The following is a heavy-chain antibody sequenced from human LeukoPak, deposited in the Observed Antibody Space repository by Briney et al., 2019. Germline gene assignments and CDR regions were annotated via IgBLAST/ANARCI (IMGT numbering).Heavy chain of an antibody. D-gene: IGHD6-6*01. Sequence: GGSLRLSCAASGSTFSNYAMHWVRQAPGKGLEWVAVTSYDESNKYYADSVKGRFTISRDNSKKTLYLQMNSLRGEDTAVYYCARVVVSSSSDYFDYWGQGTLVIVSS. CDR2: TSYDESNK. J-gene: IGHJ4*02. CDR3: ARVVVSSSSDYFDY. V-gene: IGHV3-30*04. CDR1: GSTFSNYA.